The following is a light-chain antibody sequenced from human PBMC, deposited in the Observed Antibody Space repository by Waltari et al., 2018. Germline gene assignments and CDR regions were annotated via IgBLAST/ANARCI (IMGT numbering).Light chain of an antibody. CDR1: QSLLHSNGNTY. CDR2: KVS. Sequence: DVVMTQSPLSLPITHGQPASMTCRSSQSLLHSNGNTYLSWFLQKPGQPPRRLIYKVSNRDSGVPDRFSGSGAGTDFTLKISRVEAEDVGVYYCMQGTHFPYSFGQGTKVEIK. J-gene: IGKJ2*03. V-gene: IGKV2-30*02. CDR3: MQGTHFPYS.